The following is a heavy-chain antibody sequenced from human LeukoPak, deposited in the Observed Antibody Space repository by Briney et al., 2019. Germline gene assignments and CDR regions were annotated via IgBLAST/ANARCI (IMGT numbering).Heavy chain of an antibody. V-gene: IGHV3-48*01. D-gene: IGHD5-24*01. CDR1: GFTFSDYS. CDR2: IGIDILTT. J-gene: IGHJ4*02. Sequence: GGSLRLSCAASGFTFSDYSMKGVRQAPGKGVDWISYIGIDILTTNYAGSLKLRFTISGDKAKNSLYLQMNSLRVEDTAVYYCARDYKYAFDNWGQGTLVTVSS. CDR3: ARDYKYAFDN.